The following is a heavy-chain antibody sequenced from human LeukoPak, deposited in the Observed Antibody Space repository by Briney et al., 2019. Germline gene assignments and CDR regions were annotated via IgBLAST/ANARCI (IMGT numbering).Heavy chain of an antibody. Sequence: GGSLRLSCAASGFTFSSYSMNWVRQAPGKGLEWVSSISSSSSYIYYADFVKGRFTISRDNAKNSVYLQMNSLRAEDTAVYYCARAGYSGYDRHGDYGMDVWGQGTTVTVSS. CDR2: ISSSSSYI. V-gene: IGHV3-21*01. CDR1: GFTFSSYS. J-gene: IGHJ6*02. CDR3: ARAGYSGYDRHGDYGMDV. D-gene: IGHD5-12*01.